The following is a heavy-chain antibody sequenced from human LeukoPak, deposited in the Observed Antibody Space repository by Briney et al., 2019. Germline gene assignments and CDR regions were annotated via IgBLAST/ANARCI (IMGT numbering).Heavy chain of an antibody. D-gene: IGHD1-1*01. CDR1: GYSFSNYW. V-gene: IGHV5-51*01. Sequence: GESLKISCKASGYSFSNYWIGWGRPVPGKGVEWMGIVYPRDSDTRYSPSFQGQVTISADKSISTAYLQWSNLKASDTAVYYCARPGERSRRDWNLDQWGQGTLVTVSS. CDR3: ARPGERSRRDWNLDQ. J-gene: IGHJ4*02. CDR2: VYPRDSDT.